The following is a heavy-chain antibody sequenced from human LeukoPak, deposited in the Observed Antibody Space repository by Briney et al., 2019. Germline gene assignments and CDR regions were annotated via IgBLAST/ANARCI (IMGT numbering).Heavy chain of an antibody. Sequence: GGSLRLSCAAPGFTFDDYAMHWVRQAPGKGLEWVSGISWNSGSIGYADSVKGRFTISRDNAKNSLYLQMNSLRAEDTALYYCAKETLPYGDYDWYFDLWGRGTLVTVSS. V-gene: IGHV3-9*01. CDR2: ISWNSGSI. CDR3: AKETLPYGDYDWYFDL. J-gene: IGHJ2*01. D-gene: IGHD4-17*01. CDR1: GFTFDDYA.